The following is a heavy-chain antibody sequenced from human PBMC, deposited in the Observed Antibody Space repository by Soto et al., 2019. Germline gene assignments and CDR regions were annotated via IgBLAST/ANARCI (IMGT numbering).Heavy chain of an antibody. CDR3: AKEMYPRTVLDSSSPWGDY. CDR1: GITFTTYG. CDR2: VSFDGSHK. Sequence: QVQLVQSGGGVIQPGKSLRLSCAASGITFTTYGMHWVRQTPGKGLEWVAVVSFDGSHKYYADSVKGRFTISRDDSKNTLYLQMNSLRFEDTAVYYCAKEMYPRTVLDSSSPWGDYWGQGTLVSVSS. J-gene: IGHJ4*02. D-gene: IGHD6-6*01. V-gene: IGHV3-30*18.